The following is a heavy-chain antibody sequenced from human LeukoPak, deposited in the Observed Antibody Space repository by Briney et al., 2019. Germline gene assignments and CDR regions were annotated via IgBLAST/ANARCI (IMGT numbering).Heavy chain of an antibody. J-gene: IGHJ4*02. CDR2: ISGSGGNT. CDR1: GFTFSSYA. CDR3: AKKGYSSIWSFDY. D-gene: IGHD6-13*01. Sequence: GGSLRLSCAASGFTFSSYAMSWVRQAPGKGLEWVSDISGSGGNTNYADSVKGRFTISRDNSKNTLYLQMSSLRAEDTAVYYCAKKGYSSIWSFDYWGQGTLVTVSS. V-gene: IGHV3-23*01.